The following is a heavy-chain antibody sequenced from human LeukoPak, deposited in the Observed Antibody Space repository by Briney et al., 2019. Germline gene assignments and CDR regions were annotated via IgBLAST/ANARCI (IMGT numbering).Heavy chain of an antibody. CDR1: GFTFSIYN. V-gene: IGHV3-21*01. J-gene: IGHJ6*03. Sequence: PGRSLRLSCAASGFTFSIYNMNWVRQAPGKGLEWVSSISSSSTYIYYADSVKGRFTISRDNAKNSLYLQMNSLRAEDTAVYYCARDERTRAAAASGDYYYFYYMDVWGKGTTVTVSS. CDR2: ISSSSTYI. CDR3: ARDERTRAAAASGDYYYFYYMDV. D-gene: IGHD6-13*01.